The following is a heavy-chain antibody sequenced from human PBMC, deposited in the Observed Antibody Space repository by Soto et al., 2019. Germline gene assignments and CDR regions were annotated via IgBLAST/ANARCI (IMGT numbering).Heavy chain of an antibody. CDR1: GFTFSDYY. Sequence: PGGSLRLSCAASGFTFSDYYMSWIRQAPGKGLEWVSYIGSSGSYTNYADSVKGRFTISRDNAKNSLYLQMNSLRAEDTAVYYCARDADILTGSDAFDIWGQGTMVTVSS. V-gene: IGHV3-11*05. CDR3: ARDADILTGSDAFDI. D-gene: IGHD3-9*01. J-gene: IGHJ3*02. CDR2: IGSSGSYT.